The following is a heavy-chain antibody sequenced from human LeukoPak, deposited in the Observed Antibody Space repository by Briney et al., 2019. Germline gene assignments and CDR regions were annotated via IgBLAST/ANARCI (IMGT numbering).Heavy chain of an antibody. CDR3: ARGSYDYVWGSYRLLDY. J-gene: IGHJ4*02. CDR1: GGSISSSSYY. D-gene: IGHD3-16*02. CDR2: IYYSGST. V-gene: IGHV4-39*01. Sequence: SETLSLTCTVSGGSISSSSYYWGWIRQPPGKGLEWIGSIYYSGSTYYNPSLKSRVTISVDTSKNQFSLKLSSVTAADTAVYYCARGSYDYVWGSYRLLDYWGQGTLVTVSS.